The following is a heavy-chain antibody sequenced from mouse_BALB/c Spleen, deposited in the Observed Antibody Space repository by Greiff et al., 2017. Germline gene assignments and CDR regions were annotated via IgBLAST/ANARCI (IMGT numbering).Heavy chain of an antibody. J-gene: IGHJ3*01. CDR3: ARRWFAD. Sequence: QVQLQQPGAELVKPGASVKLSCKASGYTFTSYWMHWVKQRPGQGLEWIGEINPSNGRTNYNEKFKSKATLTVDKSSSTAYMQLSSLTSEDSAVYYCARRWFADWGQGTLVTVSA. CDR1: GYTFTSYW. V-gene: IGHV1S81*02. CDR2: INPSNGRT.